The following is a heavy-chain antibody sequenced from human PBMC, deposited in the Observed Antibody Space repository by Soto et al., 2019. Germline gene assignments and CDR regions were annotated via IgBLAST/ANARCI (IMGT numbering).Heavy chain of an antibody. D-gene: IGHD3-10*01. CDR2: IYSGGSI. J-gene: IGHJ4*02. Sequence: EVQLVESGGGLVQPGGSLRLSCAASGFTVSINYMSWVRQAPGKGLEWVSVIYSGGSIYYADSVQGRFTISRDNSKNTLYLQMSSLRAEDTAVYYCARGLMVRGSYFDYWGQGNLVTVSS. V-gene: IGHV3-66*01. CDR3: ARGLMVRGSYFDY. CDR1: GFTVSINY.